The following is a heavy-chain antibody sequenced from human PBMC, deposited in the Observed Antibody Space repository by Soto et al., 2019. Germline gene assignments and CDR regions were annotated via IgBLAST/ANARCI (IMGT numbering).Heavy chain of an antibody. CDR1: GFSLSNYN. V-gene: IGHV3-21*01. J-gene: IGHJ5*02. Sequence: PVGSLRLSCAASGFSLSNYNMNWVRQAPGKGLEWVSSISSGSGYKYYADSVKGRFTISRDNTKNSLFLQMNSLRPEDTAVYYCARDSCSTTSCYYFAWFDPWGQGAVVTVSS. CDR2: ISSGSGYK. CDR3: ARDSCSTTSCYYFAWFDP. D-gene: IGHD2-2*01.